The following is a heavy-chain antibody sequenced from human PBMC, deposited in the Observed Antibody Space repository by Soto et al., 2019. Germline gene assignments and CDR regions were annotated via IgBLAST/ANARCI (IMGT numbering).Heavy chain of an antibody. Sequence: EASVKVSCKASGFTFTSSAVQWVRQARGQRLEWIGWIVVGSGNTNYAQKFQERVTITRDMSTSTAYMELSSLRSEDTAVYYCAADDSSGYYYADYWGQGTLVTVSS. CDR1: GFTFTSSA. CDR3: AADDSSGYYYADY. V-gene: IGHV1-58*01. D-gene: IGHD3-22*01. CDR2: IVVGSGNT. J-gene: IGHJ4*02.